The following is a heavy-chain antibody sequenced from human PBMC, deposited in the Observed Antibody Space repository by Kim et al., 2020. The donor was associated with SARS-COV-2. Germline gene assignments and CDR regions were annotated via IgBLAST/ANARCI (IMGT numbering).Heavy chain of an antibody. V-gene: IGHV7-4-1*02. D-gene: IGHD3-10*01. CDR2: INTNTGNP. Sequence: ASVKVSCKASGYTFTSYAMNWVRQAPGQGLEWMGWINTNTGNPTYAQGFTGRFVFSLDTSVSTAYLQISSLKAEDTAVYYCARPRRVTMVQGKYYYYGMDDWGQGTTVTVSS. CDR1: GYTFTSYA. J-gene: IGHJ6*02. CDR3: ARPRRVTMVQGKYYYYGMDD.